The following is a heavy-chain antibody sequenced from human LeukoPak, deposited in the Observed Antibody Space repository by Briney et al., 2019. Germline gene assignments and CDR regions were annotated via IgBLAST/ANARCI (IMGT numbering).Heavy chain of an antibody. J-gene: IGHJ4*02. D-gene: IGHD1-26*01. CDR3: ARDAPVRYSGSYFDY. CDR1: GGSISSYY. Sequence: SETLSLTCTVSGGSISSYYWSWLRQPPGKGLEWIGYIYYSGSTNYNPSLKSRVTISVDTSKNQFSLKLSSVTAADTAVYHCARDAPVRYSGSYFDYWGQGTLVTVSS. CDR2: IYYSGST. V-gene: IGHV4-59*01.